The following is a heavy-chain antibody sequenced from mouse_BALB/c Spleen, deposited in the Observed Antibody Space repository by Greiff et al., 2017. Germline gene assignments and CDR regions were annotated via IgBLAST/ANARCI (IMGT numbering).Heavy chain of an antibody. CDR2: INSNGGST. J-gene: IGHJ4*01. V-gene: IGHV5-6-3*01. CDR1: GFTFSSYG. D-gene: IGHD1-1*02. CDR3: ARDYGG. Sequence: EVQLQESGGGLVQPGGSLKLSCAASGFTFSSYGMSWVRQTPDKRLELVATINSNGGSTYYPDSVKGRFTISRDNAKNTLYLQMSSLKSEDTAMYYCARDYGGWGQGTSVTVSS.